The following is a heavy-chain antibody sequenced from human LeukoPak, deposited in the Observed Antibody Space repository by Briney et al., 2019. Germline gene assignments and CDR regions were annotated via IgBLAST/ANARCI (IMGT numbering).Heavy chain of an antibody. Sequence: GGSLRLSCAASGFTFDDYAMHWVRQAPGKGLEWVSGISWNSGSIGYADSVKGRFTISRDNAKNSLYLQMNGLRAEDTALYYCAKGDYYDSSGLDYWGQGTLVTVPS. CDR1: GFTFDDYA. D-gene: IGHD3-22*01. CDR2: ISWNSGSI. CDR3: AKGDYYDSSGLDY. J-gene: IGHJ4*02. V-gene: IGHV3-9*01.